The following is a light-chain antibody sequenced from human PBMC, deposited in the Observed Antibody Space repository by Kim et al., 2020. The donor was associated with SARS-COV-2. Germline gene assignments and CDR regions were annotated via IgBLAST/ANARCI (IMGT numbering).Light chain of an antibody. V-gene: IGLV2-14*03. Sequence: YDYVSRYQQHPGKAPTLMIYDVSERPSGVSYRFSGSKSGNTASLTISGLRAEDEAYYYCSSYTSSSTWVFGGGTQLTVL. CDR3: SSYTSSSTWV. J-gene: IGLJ3*02. CDR2: DVS. CDR1: YDY.